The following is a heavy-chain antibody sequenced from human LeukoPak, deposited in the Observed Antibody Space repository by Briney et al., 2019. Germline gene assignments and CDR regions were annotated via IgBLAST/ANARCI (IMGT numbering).Heavy chain of an antibody. CDR2: TNPNSGDT. V-gene: IGHV1-2*02. D-gene: IGHD1/OR15-1a*01. CDR1: GYTFTGYY. Sequence: GASVKVSCKASGYTFTGYYMHWVRQAPGQGLEWMGWTNPNSGDTNYAQKFQGRVTMTRDTSISTAYMGLSSLKSDDTAVYFCASITGTSFTDYWGQGTLVTVSS. J-gene: IGHJ4*02. CDR3: ASITGTSFTDY.